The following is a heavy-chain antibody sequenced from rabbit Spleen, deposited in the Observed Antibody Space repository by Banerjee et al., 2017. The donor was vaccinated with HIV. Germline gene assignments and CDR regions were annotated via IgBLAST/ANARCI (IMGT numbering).Heavy chain of an antibody. D-gene: IGHD7-1*01. V-gene: IGHV1S7*01. J-gene: IGHJ4*01. CDR2: IDPIFGTT. Sequence: QQLEESGGGLVKPGGTLTLTCKASGFTLSSYWMNWVRQAPGKGLEWIGYIDPIFGTTAYASWVNGRFTISSHNAQNTLYLQLNSLTAADTATYFCARFYAGYGDFGYAAMWGPGTLVTVS. CDR1: GFTLSSYW. CDR3: ARFYAGYGDFGYAAM.